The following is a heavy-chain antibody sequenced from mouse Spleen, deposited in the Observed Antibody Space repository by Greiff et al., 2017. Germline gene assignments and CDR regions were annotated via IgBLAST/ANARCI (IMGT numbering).Heavy chain of an antibody. CDR1: GYAFSSSW. J-gene: IGHJ3*01. CDR3: ARRTLTAPFAY. D-gene: IGHD4-1*01. CDR2: IYPGDGDT. Sequence: VKVVESGPELVKPGASVKISCKASGYAFSSSWMNWVKQRPGKGLEWIGRIYPGDGDTNYNGKFKGKATLTADKSSSTAYMQLSSLTSEDSAVYFCARRTLTAPFAYWGQGTLVTVSA. V-gene: IGHV1-82*01.